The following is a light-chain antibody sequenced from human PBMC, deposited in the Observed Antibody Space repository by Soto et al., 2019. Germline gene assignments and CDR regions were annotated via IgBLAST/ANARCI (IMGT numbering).Light chain of an antibody. CDR1: QSVASNY. V-gene: IGKV3-20*01. CDR3: QQYGTAPLT. J-gene: IGKJ4*01. CDR2: VAS. Sequence: EIVLTQSPGTLSLSPGERATLSCRASQSVASNYLAWYQQKPGQAPRLLIYVASSRATGIPDRFSASRSGTLFALNILSLEPEDFAVYFFQQYGTAPLTFGGGTKVEIK.